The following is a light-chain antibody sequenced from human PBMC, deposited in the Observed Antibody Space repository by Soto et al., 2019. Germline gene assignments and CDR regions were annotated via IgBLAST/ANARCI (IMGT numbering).Light chain of an antibody. CDR3: ASYTSSSTSVI. V-gene: IGLV2-14*01. CDR1: SSDVGGYKY. J-gene: IGLJ2*01. Sequence: QSALTQPASLSGSPGQSITISCTGTSSDVGGYKYVSWYQQHPDKAPKLIIFEVSNRPSGISSRFSGSKSGNTASLTISGLQAEDEADYDCASYTSSSTSVIFGRGTKLTVL. CDR2: EVS.